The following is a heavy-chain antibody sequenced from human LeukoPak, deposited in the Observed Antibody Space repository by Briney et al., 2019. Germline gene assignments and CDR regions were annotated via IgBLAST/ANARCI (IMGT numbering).Heavy chain of an antibody. D-gene: IGHD1-26*01. V-gene: IGHV3-48*03. J-gene: IGHJ4*02. CDR2: ISSSGSTI. Sequence: GSLRLSCAASGSTFSSYEMNWVRQAPGKGLEWVSYISSSGSTIYYADSVKGRFTISRDNAKNSLYLQMNSLRAEDTAVYYCARLGIEGHFDYWGQGTLVTVSS. CDR1: GSTFSSYE. CDR3: ARLGIEGHFDY.